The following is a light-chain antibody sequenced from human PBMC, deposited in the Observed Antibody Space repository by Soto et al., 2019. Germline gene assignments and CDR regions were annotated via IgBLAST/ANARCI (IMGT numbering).Light chain of an antibody. CDR1: SSDVGGYDH. J-gene: IGLJ1*01. CDR2: EVT. V-gene: IGLV2-8*01. Sequence: QPAQTHPPSPSCSPRQSVTIPCTGTSSDVGGYDHVSLYQQHPGKAPKLMIYEVTKQPAGVPDRFSGSKSGNTASLTVSGLQAEDEADYYCSSDAGNYNYVFGTGTKVTAL. CDR3: SSDAGNYNYV.